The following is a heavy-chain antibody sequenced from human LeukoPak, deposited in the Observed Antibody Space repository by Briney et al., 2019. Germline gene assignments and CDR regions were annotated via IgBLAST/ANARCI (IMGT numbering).Heavy chain of an antibody. CDR1: GFTFSSCW. CDR3: AKVVSGYYDSSGSNYGH. Sequence: GGSLRLSCAASGFTFSSCWMHWVRQAPGKGLVWVTRINSDGSSTSYADSVKGRFTISRDNAKNTLYLQMNSLRAEDTAVYYSAKVVSGYYDSSGSNYGHWGQGTLVTVS. CDR2: INSDGSST. J-gene: IGHJ4*02. V-gene: IGHV3-74*01. D-gene: IGHD3-22*01.